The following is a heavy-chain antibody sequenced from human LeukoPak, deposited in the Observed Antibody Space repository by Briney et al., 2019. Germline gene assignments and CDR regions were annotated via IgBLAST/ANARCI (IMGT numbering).Heavy chain of an antibody. D-gene: IGHD3-10*01. CDR3: AKDSGLRWIGENYYYMDV. V-gene: IGHV3-30*04. J-gene: IGHJ6*03. CDR2: ISYDGSNK. CDR1: GFTFSSYA. Sequence: GGSLRLSCAASGFTFSSYAMHWVRQAPGKGLEWVAVISYDGSNKYYADSVKGRFTISRDNSKNTLYLQMNSLRGEDTAIYYCAKDSGLRWIGENYYYMDVWGKGTTVTISS.